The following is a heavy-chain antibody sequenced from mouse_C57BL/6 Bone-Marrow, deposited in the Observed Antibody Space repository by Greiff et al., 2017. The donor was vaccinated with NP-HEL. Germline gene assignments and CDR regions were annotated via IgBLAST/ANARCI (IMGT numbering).Heavy chain of an antibody. V-gene: IGHV5-4*03. D-gene: IGHD1-1*01. CDR2: ISDGGSYT. Sequence: DVKLVESGGGLVKPGGSLKLSCAASGFTFSSYAMSWVRQTPEKRLEWVATISDGGSYTYYPDNVKGRFTISRDNAKNNLYLQMSHLKSEDTAMYYCARVLYGSSFYYFDYWGQGTTLTVSS. J-gene: IGHJ2*01. CDR3: ARVLYGSSFYYFDY. CDR1: GFTFSSYA.